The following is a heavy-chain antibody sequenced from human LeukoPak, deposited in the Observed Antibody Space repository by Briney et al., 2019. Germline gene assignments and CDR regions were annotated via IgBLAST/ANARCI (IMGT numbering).Heavy chain of an antibody. CDR3: TREDVFGEYYYGMDV. D-gene: IGHD3-16*01. CDR1: GDDLSSRNNA. Sequence: SQTLSLTCAISGDDLSSRNNAWNWIRQSPSRGLEWLGRTHYRSKWSTDYAASVHSRISITPDTSKNQFSLELNSVTPEDTAVYYCTREDVFGEYYYGMDVWGQGTTVIVSS. J-gene: IGHJ6*02. CDR2: THYRSKWST. V-gene: IGHV6-1*01.